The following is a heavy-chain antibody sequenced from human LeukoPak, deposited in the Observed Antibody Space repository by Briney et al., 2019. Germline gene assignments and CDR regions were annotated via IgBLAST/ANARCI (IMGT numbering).Heavy chain of an antibody. CDR2: INHSGST. D-gene: IGHD2/OR15-2a*01. V-gene: IGHV4-34*01. J-gene: IGHJ5*02. Sequence: SETLSLTCAVYGGSFSGYYWSWIRQPPGKGLEWIGEINHSGSTNYNPSLKSRVTISVDTSKNQFSLKLSSVSAADTAVYYCARHAVESVVRNWFDPWGQGTLVTVSS. CDR1: GGSFSGYY. CDR3: ARHAVESVVRNWFDP.